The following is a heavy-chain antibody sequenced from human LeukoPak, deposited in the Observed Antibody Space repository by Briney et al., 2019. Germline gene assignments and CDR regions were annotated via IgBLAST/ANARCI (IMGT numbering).Heavy chain of an antibody. Sequence: PSETLSLTCTVSGGSISSYLWSWIRQSPGKGLEWIGLMYHSGSTNYNPSLKSRVIMSQDTSTNQFSLQVNSVTAADSAVYYCARSFRGYSQGYYYYAMDVWGQGTTVTVFS. CDR2: MYHSGST. CDR3: ARSFRGYSQGYYYYAMDV. CDR1: GGSISSYL. V-gene: IGHV4-59*01. D-gene: IGHD5-18*01. J-gene: IGHJ6*02.